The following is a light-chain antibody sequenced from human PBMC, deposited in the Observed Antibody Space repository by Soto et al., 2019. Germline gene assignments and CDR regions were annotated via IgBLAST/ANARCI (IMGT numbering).Light chain of an antibody. CDR3: SSYTSSSTLYV. J-gene: IGLJ1*01. CDR1: SIGVGGYTY. CDR2: EVN. V-gene: IGLV2-14*01. Sequence: QSALTQPASVSGSPRQSITISCTGASIGVGGYTYVSWYQQHPGKAPKLMIYEVNNRPSGVSHRFSGSKSGNTASLTISGLQAEDEADYYCSSYTSSSTLYVFGTGTKVTVL.